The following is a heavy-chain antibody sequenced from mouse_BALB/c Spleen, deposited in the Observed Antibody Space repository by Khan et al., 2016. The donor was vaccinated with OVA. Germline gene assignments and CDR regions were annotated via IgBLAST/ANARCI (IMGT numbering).Heavy chain of an antibody. CDR2: ISYSGST. Sequence: EVQLVESGPGLVKPSQSLSLTCTVTGYSITNNYAWNWIRQFPGNKLEWMGYISYSGSTNYNPSLKSRISITRDTSKNQFFLQLNSVTTEDTATYYCARGNYYGYYYDYWGQGSTLADSS. CDR1: GYSITNNYA. D-gene: IGHD1-1*01. J-gene: IGHJ2*01. CDR3: ARGNYYGYYYDY. V-gene: IGHV3-2*02.